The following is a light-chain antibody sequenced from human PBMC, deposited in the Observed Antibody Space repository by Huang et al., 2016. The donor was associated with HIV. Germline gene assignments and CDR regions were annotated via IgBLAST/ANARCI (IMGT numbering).Light chain of an antibody. CDR3: QQYNNWLLS. CDR2: GSS. J-gene: IGKJ4*01. CDR1: RSVSST. Sequence: IVMTQSPATLSVSPGERVTVSCRANRSVSSTLAWYHQRPGQAPRLLIYGSSTRAPGIPARFSGSGSGTDFSLTISSLQSEDFALYYCQQYNNWLLSFGGGTRVDI. V-gene: IGKV3-15*01.